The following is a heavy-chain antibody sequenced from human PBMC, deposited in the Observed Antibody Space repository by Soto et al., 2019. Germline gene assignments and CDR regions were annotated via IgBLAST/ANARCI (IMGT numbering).Heavy chain of an antibody. CDR1: GFTFSSYA. CDR3: AGSIAAPYNWFDP. Sequence: GGSLRLSCAASGFTFSSYAMSWVRQAPGKGLEWVSASSGSGGSTYYADSVKGRFTIARDNSKNTLYLQMNSLRAEDTAVYYCAGSIAAPYNWFDPWGQGTLVTVSS. CDR2: SSGSGGST. V-gene: IGHV3-23*01. J-gene: IGHJ5*02. D-gene: IGHD6-6*01.